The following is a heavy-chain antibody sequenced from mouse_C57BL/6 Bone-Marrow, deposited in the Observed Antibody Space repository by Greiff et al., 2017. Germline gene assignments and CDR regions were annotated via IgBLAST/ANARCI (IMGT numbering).Heavy chain of an antibody. Sequence: QVQLQQSGAELARPGASVKLSCKASGYTFTSYGISWVKQRTGQGLEWIGEIYPRSGNTYYNEKFKGQATLTADKSSSTAYMELRSLTSEDSAVYFCARSNYYYGPRRIMDYWGQGTSVTVSS. CDR2: IYPRSGNT. CDR1: GYTFTSYG. D-gene: IGHD1-1*01. CDR3: ARSNYYYGPRRIMDY. V-gene: IGHV1-81*01. J-gene: IGHJ4*01.